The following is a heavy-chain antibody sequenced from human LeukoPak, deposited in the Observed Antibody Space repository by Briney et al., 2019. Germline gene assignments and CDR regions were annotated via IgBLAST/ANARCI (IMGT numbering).Heavy chain of an antibody. V-gene: IGHV4-59*01. J-gene: IGHJ4*02. Sequence: SETLSLTCTVSGDSISGYYWSWIRQPPGKGLEWIGYVYHTGHTHYSPSLKSRVTVSLDTSRNQVSLILSSVAAADTAVYYCARHRFGHLFDYWGQGTLVFVSS. D-gene: IGHD3-10*01. CDR2: VYHTGHT. CDR1: GDSISGYY. CDR3: ARHRFGHLFDY.